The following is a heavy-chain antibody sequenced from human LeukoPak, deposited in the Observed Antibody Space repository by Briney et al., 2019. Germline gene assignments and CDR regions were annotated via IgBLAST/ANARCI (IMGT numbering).Heavy chain of an antibody. CDR2: ISSSSSSTI. CDR3: ARELIRGYSYGYVFDY. Sequence: PGGSLRLSCAASGFTFSSYSMNWVRQAPGKGLEWVSYISSSSSSTIYYADSVKGRFTISRDNAKNSLYLQMNSLRAEDTAVYYCARELIRGYSYGYVFDYWGQGTLVTVSS. D-gene: IGHD5-18*01. V-gene: IGHV3-48*01. J-gene: IGHJ4*02. CDR1: GFTFSSYS.